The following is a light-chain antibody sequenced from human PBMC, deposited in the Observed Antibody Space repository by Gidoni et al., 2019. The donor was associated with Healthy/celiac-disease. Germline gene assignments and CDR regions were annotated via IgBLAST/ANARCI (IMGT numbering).Light chain of an antibody. CDR2: DAS. CDR3: QQRSNWLTWT. Sequence: IVLTQSPATLSLSPGERATLSCRASQSVSSYLAWYQQKPGQAPRLLIYDASNRATGSPARFSGSGSGTDVTLTISSLEPEDFAVYYCQQRSNWLTWTFGQGTKVEIK. V-gene: IGKV3-11*01. CDR1: QSVSSY. J-gene: IGKJ1*01.